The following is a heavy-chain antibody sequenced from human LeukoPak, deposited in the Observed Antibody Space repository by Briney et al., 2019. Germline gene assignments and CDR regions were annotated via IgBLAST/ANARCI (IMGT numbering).Heavy chain of an antibody. CDR2: VSAGNKS. CDR3: AMSVEMPAIPSFDY. Sequence: VASVKVSCKTSRYTFTIHHIHWMRQAPGQRLEWLGWVSAGNKSEYSQKFQGRIIITRDTSASTAYMELSSLRSEDTAVYYCAMSVEMPAIPSFDYWGQGTLVTVSS. V-gene: IGHV1-3*01. D-gene: IGHD5-24*01. CDR1: RYTFTIHH. J-gene: IGHJ4*02.